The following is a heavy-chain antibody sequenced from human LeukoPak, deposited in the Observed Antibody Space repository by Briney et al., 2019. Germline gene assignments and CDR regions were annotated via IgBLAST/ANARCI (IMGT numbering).Heavy chain of an antibody. D-gene: IGHD3/OR15-3a*01. J-gene: IGHJ4*02. CDR1: GFTFNSYNMN. CDR3: ARQTGSGLFILP. V-gene: IGHV4-39*01. Sequence: GSLRLSCAASGFTFNSYNMNWVRQAPGKGLEWIGSIYYSGNTYYNASLKSQVSISIDTSKNQFSLRLTSVTAADTAVYYCARQTGSGLFILPGGQGTLVTVSS. CDR2: IYYSGNT.